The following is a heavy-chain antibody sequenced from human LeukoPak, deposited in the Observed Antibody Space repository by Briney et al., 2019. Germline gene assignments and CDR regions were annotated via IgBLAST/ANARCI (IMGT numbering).Heavy chain of an antibody. CDR3: ARHGSFGQLLYPFDP. CDR2: IYPGDSDT. CDR1: GYSFTSYW. D-gene: IGHD3-10*01. V-gene: IGHV5-51*01. Sequence: GESLKISCKGSGYSFTSYWIGWVRQMPGKSLEWMGIIYPGDSDTRYSPSFQGQVTISADKSISTAYLQWSSLKASDTAMYYCARHGSFGQLLYPFDPWGQGTLVTVSS. J-gene: IGHJ5*02.